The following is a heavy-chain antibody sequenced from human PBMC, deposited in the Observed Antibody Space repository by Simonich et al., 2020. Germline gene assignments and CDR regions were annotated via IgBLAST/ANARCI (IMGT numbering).Heavy chain of an antibody. V-gene: IGHV1-2*02. Sequence: QVQLVQSGAEVKKPGASVKVSCKASGYTFTGYYMHWVRQAPGQGLEWSGWINPNRGGTNYAKKFQGRVTMTRDTSISTAYMELSRLRSDDTAVYYCARGRLTGDKGAFDIWGQGTMVTVSS. J-gene: IGHJ3*02. CDR3: ARGRLTGDKGAFDI. D-gene: IGHD7-27*01. CDR2: INPNRGGT. CDR1: GYTFTGYY.